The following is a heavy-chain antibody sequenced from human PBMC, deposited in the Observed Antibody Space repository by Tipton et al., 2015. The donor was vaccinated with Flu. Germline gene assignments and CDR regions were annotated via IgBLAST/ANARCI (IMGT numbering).Heavy chain of an antibody. CDR3: ARRDYSNYVSDPKNWFDP. D-gene: IGHD4-11*01. J-gene: IGHJ5*02. Sequence: TLSLTCAVYGGSFSGYYWTWIRQPPGKGLEWIGEINHSGSTKYNPSLKSRVTISVDTSKNQFSLKLSSVTAADTAVYYCARRDYSNYVSDPKNWFDPWGQGTLVTVSS. CDR1: GGSFSGYY. V-gene: IGHV4-34*01. CDR2: INHSGST.